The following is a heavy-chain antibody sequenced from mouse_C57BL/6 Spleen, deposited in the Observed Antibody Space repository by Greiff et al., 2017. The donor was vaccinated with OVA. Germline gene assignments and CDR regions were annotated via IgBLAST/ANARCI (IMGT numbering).Heavy chain of an antibody. CDR3: ARHKAYYSNYVDAMDY. Sequence: EVKLMESGGDLVKPGGSLKLSCAASGFTFSSYGLSWVRQTPDKRLEWVATISSGGSYTYYPDSVKGRFTISRANAKNTLYLQMSSLKSEDTAMYYGARHKAYYSNYVDAMDYWGQGTSGTVSS. V-gene: IGHV5-6*01. CDR2: ISSGGSYT. D-gene: IGHD2-5*01. J-gene: IGHJ4*01. CDR1: GFTFSSYG.